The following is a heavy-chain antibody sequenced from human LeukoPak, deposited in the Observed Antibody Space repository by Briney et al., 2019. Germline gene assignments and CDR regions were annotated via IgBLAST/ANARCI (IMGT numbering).Heavy chain of an antibody. J-gene: IGHJ6*03. CDR3: VGEGDDYSYMDV. V-gene: IGHV4-34*01. CDR2: INHSGST. CDR1: DGSLSGNY. Sequence: SETLSLTCAVYDGSLSGNYWRWIRQPPGKGLEWIGEINHSGSTNYNPSLRSRVTISVDMSKEQFSLNLRSVTAADTAVYYCVGEGDDYSYMDVWGEGTTVTVSS. D-gene: IGHD3-16*01.